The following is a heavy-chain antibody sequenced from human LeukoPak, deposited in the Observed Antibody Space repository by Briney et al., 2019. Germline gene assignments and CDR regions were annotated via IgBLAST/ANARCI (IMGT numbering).Heavy chain of an antibody. V-gene: IGHV1-18*01. D-gene: IGHD5-12*01. CDR1: DYNFINYG. CDR3: VRLSTNSWVGGYDPQWYFDL. CDR2: VSAYNGNT. J-gene: IGHJ2*01. Sequence: ASVKVSCKAPDYNFINYGFTWVRQAPGQGLEWMGWVSAYNGNTNYLERLQGRVTMTTDTSTNTVYMELRGLRSDDTAMYYCVRLSTNSWVGGYDPQWYFDLWGRGTLVTVSS.